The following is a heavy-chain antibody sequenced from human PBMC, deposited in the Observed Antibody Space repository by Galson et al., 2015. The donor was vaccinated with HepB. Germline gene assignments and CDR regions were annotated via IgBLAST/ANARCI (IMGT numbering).Heavy chain of an antibody. J-gene: IGHJ4*02. Sequence: SVKVSCKVSGYTLTELSMHWVRQAPGKGLEWMGGFDPEDGETIYAQKFQGRVTMTEDTSTDTAYMELSSLRSEDTAVYYCATATGRYCSSTSCYDSDYWGQGTLVTVSS. CDR3: ATATGRYCSSTSCYDSDY. CDR1: GYTLTELS. D-gene: IGHD2-2*01. CDR2: FDPEDGET. V-gene: IGHV1-24*01.